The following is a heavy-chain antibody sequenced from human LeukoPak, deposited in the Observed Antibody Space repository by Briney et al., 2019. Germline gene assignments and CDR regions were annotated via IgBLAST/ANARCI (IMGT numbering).Heavy chain of an antibody. CDR1: GGSFSGYY. V-gene: IGHV4-34*01. Sequence: SETLSLTCAVYGGSFSGYYWSWIRQPPGKGLEWIGEINHSGSTNYNPSLKSRVTISVDTSKNQFSLKLSSVTAADTAVYYCASSGYDPRLFDYWGKEPLVPVPS. CDR3: ASSGYDPRLFDY. CDR2: INHSGST. D-gene: IGHD5-12*01. J-gene: IGHJ4*02.